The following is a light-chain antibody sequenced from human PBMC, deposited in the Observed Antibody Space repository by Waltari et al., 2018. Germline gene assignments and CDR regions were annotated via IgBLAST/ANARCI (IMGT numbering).Light chain of an antibody. J-gene: IGKJ1*01. CDR2: AAS. CDR1: QSISRTF. V-gene: IGKV3-20*01. Sequence: EIVLTQSPGTLSLSPGERATLSCRASQSISRTFFGYQKKPGQAPRLLIYAASTRATGIPDRFSGSGSGTDFSLTLSRLEPEDFAVYYCQHYLRLPVTFGQGTKVEIK. CDR3: QHYLRLPVT.